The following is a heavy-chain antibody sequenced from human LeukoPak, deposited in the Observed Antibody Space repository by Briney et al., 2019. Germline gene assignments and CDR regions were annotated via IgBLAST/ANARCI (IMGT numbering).Heavy chain of an antibody. CDR1: GFTFSNDA. J-gene: IGHJ4*02. CDR3: AKDLSTTWSFDY. V-gene: IGHV3-30*18. Sequence: GGSLRLSCAASGFTFSNDAMHWVRQTPGKGLEWVAFISYDGTKKLYADSVKGRFTVSRDDSKNTLYLQMSSLRAGDTAIFYCAKDLSTTWSFDYWGQGTLVTVSS. CDR2: ISYDGTKK. D-gene: IGHD2/OR15-2a*01.